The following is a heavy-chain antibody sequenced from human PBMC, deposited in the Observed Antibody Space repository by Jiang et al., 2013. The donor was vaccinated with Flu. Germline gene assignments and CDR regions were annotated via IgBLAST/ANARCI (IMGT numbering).Heavy chain of an antibody. CDR2: ISYDGSNK. CDR3: AREGYCSSTSCYANNYYYYGMDV. CDR1: GFTFSSYA. Sequence: LLESGGGLVQPGGSLRLSCAASGFTFSSYAMSWVRQAPGKGLEWVAVISYDGSNKYYADSVKGRFTISRDNSKNTLYLQMNSLRAEDTAVYYCAREGYCSSTSCYANNYYYYGMDVWGQGTTVTVSS. V-gene: IGHV3-30*04. J-gene: IGHJ6*02. D-gene: IGHD2-2*01.